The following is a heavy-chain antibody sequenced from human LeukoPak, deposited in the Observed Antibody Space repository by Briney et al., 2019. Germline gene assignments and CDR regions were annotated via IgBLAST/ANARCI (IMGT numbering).Heavy chain of an antibody. V-gene: IGHV3-21*01. CDR3: VKESWYYGSGSYYYPLDY. D-gene: IGHD3-10*01. Sequence: GGSLRLSCAASGFTFSSYSMNWVRQAPGKGLEWVSSISSSSSYIYYADSVKGRFTISRDNSKNTLYLQMNSLRAEDTAVYYCVKESWYYGSGSYYYPLDYWGQGTLVTVSS. J-gene: IGHJ4*02. CDR2: ISSSSSYI. CDR1: GFTFSSYS.